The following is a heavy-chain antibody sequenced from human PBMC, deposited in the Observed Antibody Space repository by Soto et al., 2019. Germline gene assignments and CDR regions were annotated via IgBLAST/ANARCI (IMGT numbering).Heavy chain of an antibody. CDR3: AGYSGYDHRY. CDR1: GGSISSSSYY. J-gene: IGHJ4*02. CDR2: IYYSGST. Sequence: SETLSLTCTVSGGSISSSSYYWGWIRQPPGKGLEWIGSIYYSGSTYYNPSLKSRVTISVDTSKNQFSLKLSSVTAADTAVYYCAGYSGYDHRYWGQGTLVTVSS. V-gene: IGHV4-39*01. D-gene: IGHD5-12*01.